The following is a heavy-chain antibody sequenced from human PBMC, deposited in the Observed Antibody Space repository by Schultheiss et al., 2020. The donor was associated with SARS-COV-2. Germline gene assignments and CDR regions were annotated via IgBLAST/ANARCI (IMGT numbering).Heavy chain of an antibody. CDR2: ISAYNGNT. CDR1: GYTFTSYG. V-gene: IGHV1-18*01. Sequence: ASVKVSCKASGYTFTSYGISWVRQAPGQGLEWMGWISAYNGNTNYAQKLQGRVTMTTDTSTSTAYMELSRLRSDVTAVYYCARDVRRVQWLVRKYFDYWGQGTLVTVSS. D-gene: IGHD6-19*01. CDR3: ARDVRRVQWLVRKYFDY. J-gene: IGHJ4*02.